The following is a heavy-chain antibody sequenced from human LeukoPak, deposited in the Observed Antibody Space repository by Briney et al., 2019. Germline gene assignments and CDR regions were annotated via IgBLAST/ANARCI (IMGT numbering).Heavy chain of an antibody. CDR2: IYPGDSDN. D-gene: IGHD5-24*01. Sequence: GESLQICCKGSGYSFSSYWIGWVRPMSGKGLEWMGIIYPGDSDNRYSPSFQGQVTISADKSIGTAYLQWSSLKASDTAMYYCVRHSGDGYNSVDYGGQGTLVTVPS. J-gene: IGHJ4*02. CDR1: GYSFSSYW. CDR3: VRHSGDGYNSVDY. V-gene: IGHV5-51*01.